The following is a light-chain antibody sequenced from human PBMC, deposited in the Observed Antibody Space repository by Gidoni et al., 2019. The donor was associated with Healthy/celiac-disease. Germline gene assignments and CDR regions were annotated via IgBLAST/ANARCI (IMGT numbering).Light chain of an antibody. Sequence: VLPQSPATLSLSPGERATLSCRASQSVSSYLAWYQQKPGQAPRLLIYDASNRATGIPARFSGSGSGTDFTLTISSLEPEDFAVYYCQQRSNWPPLLTFGGGTKVEIK. J-gene: IGKJ4*01. V-gene: IGKV3-11*01. CDR3: QQRSNWPPLLT. CDR1: QSVSSY. CDR2: DAS.